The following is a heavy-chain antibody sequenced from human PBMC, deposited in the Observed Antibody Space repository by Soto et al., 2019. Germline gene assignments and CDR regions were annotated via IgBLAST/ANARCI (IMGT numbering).Heavy chain of an antibody. D-gene: IGHD2-8*01. CDR3: ARGHSTDCSNRVSSSFHNHDLDV. V-gene: IGHV1-2*04. CDR1: GCRFAEYD. CDR2: INPKSGGT. Sequence: GASVKVWWKACGCRFAEYDIHWGRQAPGQGLEWLGRINPKSGGTSTAQKFQGWVTMTTDTSISTDSMELTRLTSDDTAIYYCARGHSTDCSNRVSSSFHNHDLDVWG. J-gene: IGHJ6*02.